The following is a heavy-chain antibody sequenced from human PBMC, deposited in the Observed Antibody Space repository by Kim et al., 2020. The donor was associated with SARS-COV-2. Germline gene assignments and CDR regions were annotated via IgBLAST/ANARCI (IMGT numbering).Heavy chain of an antibody. J-gene: IGHJ6*02. D-gene: IGHD1-26*01. CDR2: INTNTGNP. Sequence: ASVKVSCKASGYTFTSYAMNWVRQAPGQGLEWMGWINTNTGNPTYAQGFTGRFVFSLDTSVSTAYLQISSLKAEDTAVYYCARDRLSTIVGATPDDYYYYGMDVWGQGTTVTVSS. CDR3: ARDRLSTIVGATPDDYYYYGMDV. CDR1: GYTFTSYA. V-gene: IGHV7-4-1*02.